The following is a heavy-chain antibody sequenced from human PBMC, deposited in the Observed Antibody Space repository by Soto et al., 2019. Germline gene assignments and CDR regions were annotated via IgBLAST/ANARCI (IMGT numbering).Heavy chain of an antibody. J-gene: IGHJ2*01. CDR3: ARRITGITRYFDL. V-gene: IGHV3-23*01. CDR2: ISGTGGT. Sequence: EVQLLESGGGLVQSGGSLRLSCVVSGFTFSNYAMTWVRRAPGKGLEWVSTISGTGGTYYGDSVKGRVTISSDISKNTLYLQMNSPRAEDTAVYYYARRITGITRYFDLWGRGTVVTVSS. D-gene: IGHD1-7*01. CDR1: GFTFSNYA.